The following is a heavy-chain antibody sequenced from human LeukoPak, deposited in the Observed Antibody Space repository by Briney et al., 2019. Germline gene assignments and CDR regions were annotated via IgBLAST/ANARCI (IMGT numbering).Heavy chain of an antibody. CDR2: TYYRSKWYN. Sequence: LSQTLSLTCAISGDGVSSKSAAWNWIRQSPSRGLEWLGRTYYRSKWYNEYAVPLKGRITINPDTPKNQFSLILNSVTPEDTALYYCARSSGWVDYWGHGTLVTVSS. D-gene: IGHD6-19*01. J-gene: IGHJ4*03. V-gene: IGHV6-1*01. CDR1: GDGVSSKSAA. CDR3: ARSSGWVDY.